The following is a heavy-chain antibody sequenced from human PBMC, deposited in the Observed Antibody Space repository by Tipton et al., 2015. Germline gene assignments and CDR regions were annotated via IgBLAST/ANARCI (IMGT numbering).Heavy chain of an antibody. V-gene: IGHV4-38-2*01. CDR3: ARSLFPETAGLENWFDP. D-gene: IGHD6-13*01. J-gene: IGHJ5*02. CDR2: LSYSGKT. CDR1: AYSISTDYY. Sequence: TLSLTCAVSAYSISTDYYWVWIRQPPGKGLEWIGSLSYSGKTDYNPPLRSRVTISVDTSKNQFSLRLSSVTAADTAVYYCARSLFPETAGLENWFDPWGQGTLVTVSS.